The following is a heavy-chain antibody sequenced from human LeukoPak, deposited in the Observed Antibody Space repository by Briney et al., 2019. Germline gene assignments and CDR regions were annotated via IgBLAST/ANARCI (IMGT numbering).Heavy chain of an antibody. J-gene: IGHJ5*02. D-gene: IGHD6-19*01. CDR3: AKAGWLVLGWFDP. V-gene: IGHV3-23*01. CDR1: GFTFSSYA. Sequence: GGSLRLSCAASGFTFSSYAMSWVRQAPGRGLEWVSAISGSGGSTYYAGSVKGRFTISTDNSKNTRYLQMNSLRAEDTAVYYCAKAGWLVLGWFDPWGQGTLVNVSS. CDR2: ISGSGGST.